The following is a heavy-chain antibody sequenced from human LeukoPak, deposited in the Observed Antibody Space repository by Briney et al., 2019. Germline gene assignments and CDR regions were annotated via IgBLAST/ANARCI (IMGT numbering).Heavy chain of an antibody. Sequence: ASVKVSCKASGYRFTNCGINWVRQAPGQGLEWMGWVSGNDGNTKYARKLQGRVTMTTDTSTSTAFMELRSLTSDDTAIYYCARPGSDRTRGWGYFDYWGKGTLVTVSS. D-gene: IGHD3-10*01. CDR1: GYRFTNCG. J-gene: IGHJ4*02. CDR3: ARPGSDRTRGWGYFDY. CDR2: VSGNDGNT. V-gene: IGHV1-18*01.